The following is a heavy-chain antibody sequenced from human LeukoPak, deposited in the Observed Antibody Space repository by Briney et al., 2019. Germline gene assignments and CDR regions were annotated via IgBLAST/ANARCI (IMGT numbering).Heavy chain of an antibody. V-gene: IGHV3-7*01. J-gene: IGHJ5*02. CDR1: GLTFSRYW. CDR3: ARVEVQAYFP. Sequence: PGGSLRLSCAASGLTFSRYWMTWVRQAPGKGLEWVANIKQDGSEKYYVDSVKGRFTISRDNAKNSLYLQMNSLRAEDTAVYYCARVEVQAYFPWGQGTLVTVSS. D-gene: IGHD2/OR15-2a*01. CDR2: IKQDGSEK.